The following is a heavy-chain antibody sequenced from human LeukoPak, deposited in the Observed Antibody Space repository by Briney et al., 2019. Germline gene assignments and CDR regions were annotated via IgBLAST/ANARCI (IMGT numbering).Heavy chain of an antibody. D-gene: IGHD6-13*01. V-gene: IGHV1-46*01. CDR3: ARGFGSGSSWPYYFDY. CDR2: INPSGGST. CDR1: GYTFTSYY. Sequence: GASVKVSCKASGYTFTSYYMHWVRQAPGQGLEWMGIINPSGGSTSYAQKFQGRVTMTRDTSTSTVYMELSSLRSEDTAVYYCARGFGSGSSWPYYFDYRGQGTLVTVSS. J-gene: IGHJ4*02.